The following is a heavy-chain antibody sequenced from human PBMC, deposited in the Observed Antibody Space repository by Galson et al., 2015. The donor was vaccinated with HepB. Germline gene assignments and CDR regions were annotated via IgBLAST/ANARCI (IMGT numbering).Heavy chain of an antibody. J-gene: IGHJ4*02. CDR3: GRGGYGGYALDY. D-gene: IGHD5-12*01. V-gene: IGHV1-18*04. CDR2: ISACNGHT. Sequence: SVKVSCKASGYTFTSYSISWVRQAPGQGPEWMAWISACNGHTNYAQKFQGRVTVTTDTSTSTVYMELRSLRADDTAVYYCGRGGYGGYALDYWGQGTLVTVSS. CDR1: GYTFTSYS.